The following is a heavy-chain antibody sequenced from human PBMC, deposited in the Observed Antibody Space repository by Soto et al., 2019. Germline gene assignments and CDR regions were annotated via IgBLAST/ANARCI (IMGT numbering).Heavy chain of an antibody. CDR1: GFPFSSYW. V-gene: IGHV3-74*01. J-gene: IGHJ4*02. Sequence: EVQLVESGGGLVQPGGSLRLSCAVSGFPFSSYWMNWVRQAPGKGLVWVSRINSDGSRTNYADSVKGRFPISRDNAKETLYLEMNSLRAGDTAVYYCARWGRMASHEYWGQGTLVTVSS. D-gene: IGHD3-16*01. CDR3: ARWGRMASHEY. CDR2: INSDGSRT.